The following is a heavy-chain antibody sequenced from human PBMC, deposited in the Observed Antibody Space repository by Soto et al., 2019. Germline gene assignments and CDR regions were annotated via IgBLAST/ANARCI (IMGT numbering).Heavy chain of an antibody. CDR2: IIPIFGTA. Sequence: GASVKVSCKASGGTFSSYAISWVRQAPGQGLEWMGGIIPIFGTANYAQKFQGRVTITADKSTSTAYMELSSLRSEDTAVYYCARVRLKTYSGYDLRGVGWFDPWGQGTLVTVSS. J-gene: IGHJ5*02. V-gene: IGHV1-69*06. CDR3: ARVRLKTYSGYDLRGVGWFDP. CDR1: GGTFSSYA. D-gene: IGHD5-12*01.